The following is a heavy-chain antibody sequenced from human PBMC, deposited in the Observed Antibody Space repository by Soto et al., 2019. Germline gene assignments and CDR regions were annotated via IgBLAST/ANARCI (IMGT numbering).Heavy chain of an antibody. D-gene: IGHD3-16*01. Sequence: SETLSLTCTVSGGSISSYYWSWIRQPPGKGLEWIGYIYYSGSTNYNPSLKSRVTISVDTSKNQFSLKLSSVTAADTAVYYCARDRPGGGYYFDYWGQGTLVTVSS. J-gene: IGHJ4*02. CDR2: IYYSGST. CDR1: GGSISSYY. V-gene: IGHV4-59*01. CDR3: ARDRPGGGYYFDY.